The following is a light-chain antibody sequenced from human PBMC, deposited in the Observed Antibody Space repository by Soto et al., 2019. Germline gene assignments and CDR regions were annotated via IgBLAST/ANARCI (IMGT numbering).Light chain of an antibody. CDR1: QGIRND. Sequence: DIQMTQSPSSLSASVGDRVTITCRASQGIRNDLSWYQQKPGKAPKRLIYAASTLQSGVPSRFSGSGSGTEVTLTISSLQPEDFATYYCLRQNSYPRTFGQGTKVEIK. J-gene: IGKJ1*01. V-gene: IGKV1-17*01. CDR3: LRQNSYPRT. CDR2: AAS.